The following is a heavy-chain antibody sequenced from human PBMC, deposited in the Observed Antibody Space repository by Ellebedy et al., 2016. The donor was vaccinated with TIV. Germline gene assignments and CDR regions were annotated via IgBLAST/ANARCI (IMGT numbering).Heavy chain of an antibody. Sequence: GGSLRLSXAASGFTFSNYALHWVRQAPGKGLEWVALISYDGTNKYYADSVKGRFTISRDNSKSTLYLQMNSLRAEDTAVYYCATRDYDLWSGVSYYYYMDVWGKGTTVTVSS. J-gene: IGHJ6*03. D-gene: IGHD3-3*01. V-gene: IGHV3-30-3*01. CDR1: GFTFSNYA. CDR3: ATRDYDLWSGVSYYYYMDV. CDR2: ISYDGTNK.